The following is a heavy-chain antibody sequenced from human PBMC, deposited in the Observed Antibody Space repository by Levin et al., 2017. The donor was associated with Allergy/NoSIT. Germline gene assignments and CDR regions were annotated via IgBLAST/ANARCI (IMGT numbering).Heavy chain of an antibody. CDR2: IYPGDSDT. Sequence: GGSLRLSCKGSGYIFSNYWIAWVRQMPGKGLEWMGIIYPGDSDTRYSPSFQGQVTISADKSISTAYLQWSSLKASDTAMYYCARQGGASDAFHIWGQGTMVTVSS. V-gene: IGHV5-51*01. J-gene: IGHJ3*02. CDR1: GYIFSNYW. D-gene: IGHD3-16*01. CDR3: ARQGGASDAFHI.